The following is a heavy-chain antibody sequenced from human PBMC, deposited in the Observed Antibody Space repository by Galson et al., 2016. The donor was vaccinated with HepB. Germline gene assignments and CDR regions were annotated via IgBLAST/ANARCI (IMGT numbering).Heavy chain of an antibody. CDR1: GLSLSTSGLC. V-gene: IGHV2-70*11. D-gene: IGHD3-3*01. CDR3: ARTYYDFWSGYQYYFDY. J-gene: IGHJ4*02. Sequence: PALVKPTQTLTLTCTFSGLSLSTSGLCVSWIRQPPGKALEWLARINWDDGKYYSTSLKTRLTISKDTSKNQVVLTMTDMDPVDTATYYCARTYYDFWSGYQYYFDYWGQGTLVTVSS. CDR2: INWDDGK.